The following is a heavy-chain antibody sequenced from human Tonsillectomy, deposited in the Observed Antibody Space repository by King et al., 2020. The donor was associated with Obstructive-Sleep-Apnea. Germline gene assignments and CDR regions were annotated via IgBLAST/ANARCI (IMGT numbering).Heavy chain of an antibody. V-gene: IGHV3-48*04. CDR1: GFTFSSYS. Sequence: LVESGGGLVQPGGSLRLSCAASGFTFSSYSMNWVRQAPGKGLEWVSYISSSSSTIYYADSVKGRFTISRDNAKNSLYLQMNSLRAEDTAVYYCARGEAVVSSTEYYFDYWGQGTLVTVSS. J-gene: IGHJ4*02. D-gene: IGHD2-2*01. CDR2: ISSSSSTI. CDR3: ARGEAVVSSTEYYFDY.